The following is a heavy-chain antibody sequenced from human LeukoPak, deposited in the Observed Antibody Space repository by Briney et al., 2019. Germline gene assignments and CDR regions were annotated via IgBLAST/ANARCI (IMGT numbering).Heavy chain of an antibody. CDR3: AREGGTYYDSSGHYYFDY. Sequence: PGGSLRLSCAASGFTFSSYAMHWVRQAPGKGLEWVAVISYDGSNKYYADSVKGRFTISRDNSKNTLYLQMNSLRAEDTAVYYCAREGGTYYDSSGHYYFDYWGQGTLVTVSS. D-gene: IGHD3-22*01. V-gene: IGHV3-30-3*01. CDR1: GFTFSSYA. CDR2: ISYDGSNK. J-gene: IGHJ4*02.